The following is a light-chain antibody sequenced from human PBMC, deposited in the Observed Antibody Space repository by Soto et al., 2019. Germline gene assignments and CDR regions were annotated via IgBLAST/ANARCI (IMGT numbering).Light chain of an antibody. CDR1: SSNIGSKY. CDR2: RNN. J-gene: IGLJ2*01. Sequence: QSALTQPPSASGTPGQRVTISCSGSSSNIGSKYVYWYQQLPGTAPKLLMYRNNQRPSGVPDRFSVSKSGTSASLAISGLRSEDEADYYCAAWDAGVSGPAFGGGTKLTVL. V-gene: IGLV1-47*01. CDR3: AAWDAGVSGPA.